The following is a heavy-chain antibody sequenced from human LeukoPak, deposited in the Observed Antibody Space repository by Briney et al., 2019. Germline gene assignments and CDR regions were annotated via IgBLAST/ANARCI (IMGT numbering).Heavy chain of an antibody. Sequence: PAGSLRLSCAASGFTFSSYEMNWVRQAPGKGLEWVSYISSSGSTIYYADSVKGRFTIPRDNAKNSLYLQMNSPRAEDTAVYYCARGPAASGYYDSRGRYGYFDYWGQGTLVTVSS. CDR3: ARGPAASGYYDSRGRYGYFDY. CDR2: ISSSGSTI. V-gene: IGHV3-48*03. D-gene: IGHD3-22*01. CDR1: GFTFSSYE. J-gene: IGHJ4*02.